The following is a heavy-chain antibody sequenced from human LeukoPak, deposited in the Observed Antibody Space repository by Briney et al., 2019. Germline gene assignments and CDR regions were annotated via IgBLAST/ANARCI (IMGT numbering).Heavy chain of an antibody. CDR1: GFTFSSYG. Sequence: PGGSLRLSCAASGFTFSSYGMHWVRQAPGKGLEWVAFIRYDGSNKYYADSVKGRFTTSRDNSKITLYLQMNSLRAEDTAVYYCAKAPNYYGSGSYYTLYYYYGMDVWGQGTTVTVSS. V-gene: IGHV3-30*02. J-gene: IGHJ6*02. D-gene: IGHD3-10*01. CDR3: AKAPNYYGSGSYYTLYYYYGMDV. CDR2: IRYDGSNK.